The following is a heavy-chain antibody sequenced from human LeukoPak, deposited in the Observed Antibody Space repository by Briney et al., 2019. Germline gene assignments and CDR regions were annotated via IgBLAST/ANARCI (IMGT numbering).Heavy chain of an antibody. CDR3: ARDRMRVGATARDFDY. V-gene: IGHV4-39*07. J-gene: IGHJ4*02. CDR1: GGSISSSSYY. Sequence: SETLSLTCTVSGGSISSSSYYWGWIRQPPGKGLEWIGSIYHSGSTYYNPSLKSRVTISVDTSKNQFSLKLSSVTAADTAVYYCARDRMRVGATARDFDYWGQGTLVTVSS. D-gene: IGHD1-26*01. CDR2: IYHSGST.